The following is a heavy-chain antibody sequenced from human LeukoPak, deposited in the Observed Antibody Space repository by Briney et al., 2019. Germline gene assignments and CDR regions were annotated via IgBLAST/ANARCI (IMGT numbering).Heavy chain of an antibody. Sequence: PSETLSLTCTVSGGSISSSSYYWSWIRQPPGKGLEWIGYIYYSGSTNYNPSLKSRVTISVDTSKNQFSLKLSSVTAADTAVYYCARDPSFSYWGQGTLVTVSS. CDR2: IYYSGST. CDR3: ARDPSFSY. V-gene: IGHV4-61*01. CDR1: GGSISSSSYY. J-gene: IGHJ4*02.